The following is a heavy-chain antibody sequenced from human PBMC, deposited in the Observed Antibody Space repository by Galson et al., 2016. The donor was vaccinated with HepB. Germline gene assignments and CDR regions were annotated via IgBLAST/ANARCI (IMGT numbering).Heavy chain of an antibody. CDR2: ISTHDGNT. D-gene: IGHD2-15*01. Sequence: SVKVSCKASAYSFRSHGIAWVRQAPGQGLEWMGWISTHDGNTKYAQRFQDRVTMTTEASTTTAYMELRILSSDDMAVYDCATTVPGIVIVVADFVSWGQGTLVTVSS. CDR3: ATTVPGIVIVVADFVS. J-gene: IGHJ4*02. V-gene: IGHV1-18*03. CDR1: AYSFRSHG.